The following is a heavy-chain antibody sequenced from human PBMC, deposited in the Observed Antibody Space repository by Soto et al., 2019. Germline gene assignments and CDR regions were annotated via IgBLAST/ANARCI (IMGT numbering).Heavy chain of an antibody. CDR3: ARADCSGGSCYSVVDY. J-gene: IGHJ4*02. CDR1: GFTFSSYA. CDR2: ISYDGSNK. V-gene: IGHV3-30-3*01. D-gene: IGHD2-15*01. Sequence: QVQLVESGGGVVQPGRSLRLSCAASGFTFSSYAMHWVRQAPGKGLEWVAVISYDGSNKYYADSVKGRFTISRDNSKDTLSLQMNSLRAEDTAVYYCARADCSGGSCYSVVDYWGQGTLVTVSS.